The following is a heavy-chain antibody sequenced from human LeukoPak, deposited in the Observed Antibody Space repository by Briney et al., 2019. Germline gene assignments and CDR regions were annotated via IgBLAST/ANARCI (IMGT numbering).Heavy chain of an antibody. CDR1: GYTFTGYY. D-gene: IGHD2-8*02. J-gene: IGHJ5*02. Sequence: ASVKVSCKASGYTFTGYYMYWVRQAPGQGLERVGWINPNSGGTNYAQKFQGRVTMTRDTSISTAYMELTRLTSDDTAVYYCARDRTTGWFDPWGQGTLVTVSS. CDR3: ARDRTTGWFDP. V-gene: IGHV1-2*02. CDR2: INPNSGGT.